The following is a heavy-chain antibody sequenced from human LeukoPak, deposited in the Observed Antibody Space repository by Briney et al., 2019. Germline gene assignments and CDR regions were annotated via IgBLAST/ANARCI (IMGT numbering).Heavy chain of an antibody. J-gene: IGHJ5*02. CDR2: IYTSGST. V-gene: IGHV4-61*02. CDR3: PYNWFDP. CDR1: GGSISSGSYY. Sequence: PSQTLSLTCTVSGGSISSGSYYWSWIRQPAGKGLEWIGRIYTSGSTNYNPSLKSRVTISVDTSKNQFSLKLSSVTADSNGYGERPYNWFDPWGQGTLVTVSS. D-gene: IGHD3-22*01.